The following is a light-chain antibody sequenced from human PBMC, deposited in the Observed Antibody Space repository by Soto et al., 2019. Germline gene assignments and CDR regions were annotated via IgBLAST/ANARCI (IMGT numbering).Light chain of an antibody. CDR1: ISDVGIYNY. CDR3: SSYTAGSTRV. J-gene: IGLJ1*01. Sequence: SQPWSVRGYRGKSTAISCTGSISDVGIYNYVSWYQQHPGKVPKLIIYEVTNRPSGVSNRFSGYNYGNTASLTISGCQAQDEADYYCSSYTAGSTRVFGTGTKVT. V-gene: IGLV2-14*01. CDR2: EVT.